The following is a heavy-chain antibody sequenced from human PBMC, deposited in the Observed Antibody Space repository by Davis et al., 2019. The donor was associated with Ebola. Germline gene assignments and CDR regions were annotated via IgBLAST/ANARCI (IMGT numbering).Heavy chain of an antibody. CDR3: ARDLEGQIHYYYYGMDV. CDR1: GFTFSHYG. J-gene: IGHJ6*02. V-gene: IGHV3-30*03. CDR2: ISFDESRK. Sequence: PGGSLRLSCAASGFTFSHYGMHWVRQAPGKGLEWVAVISFDESRKYYADSVKGRFTVSRDNSKNTLYLQMNSLRVEDTGVYYCARDLEGQIHYYYYGMDVWGQGTTVTVSS. D-gene: IGHD1-1*01.